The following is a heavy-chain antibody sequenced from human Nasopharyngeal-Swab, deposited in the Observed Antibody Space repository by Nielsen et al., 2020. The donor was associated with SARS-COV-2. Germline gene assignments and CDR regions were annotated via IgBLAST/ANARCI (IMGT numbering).Heavy chain of an antibody. D-gene: IGHD2-21*02. CDR1: GFTFSSYW. CDR2: INSDGSST. J-gene: IGHJ6*02. CDR3: AREVVTARYYGMDV. V-gene: IGHV3-74*01. Sequence: GGSLRLSCAASGFTFSSYWMHWVRQAPGKGLVWVSRINSDGSSTSYADSVKGRFTISRDNAKNTLYLQMNSLRADDTAVYYCAREVVTARYYGMDVWGQGTTVTVSS.